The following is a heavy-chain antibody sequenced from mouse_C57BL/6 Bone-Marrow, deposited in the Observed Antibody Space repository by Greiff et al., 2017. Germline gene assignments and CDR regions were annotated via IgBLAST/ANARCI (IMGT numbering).Heavy chain of an antibody. Sequence: VKLVESGPELVKPGASVKISCKASGYTFTDYYINWVKQRPGQGLEWIGWIFPGSGSTYYNEKFKGKATLTADKSSSTAYMQLSSLTSEDSAVYFCARSYYGWFAYWGQGTLVTVSA. V-gene: IGHV1-75*01. CDR3: ARSYYGWFAY. CDR2: IFPGSGST. J-gene: IGHJ3*01. CDR1: GYTFTDYY. D-gene: IGHD1-1*01.